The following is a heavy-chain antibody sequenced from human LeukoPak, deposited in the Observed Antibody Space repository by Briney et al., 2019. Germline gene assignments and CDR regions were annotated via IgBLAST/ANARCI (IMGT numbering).Heavy chain of an antibody. Sequence: SETLSLTCTVSGGSISSYYWSWIRQPPGKGLEWIGYIFYSGSTNYNPSLKSRVTISVDTSKNQFSLKLSSVTAADTAVYYCARVFSYPLRAPFDPWGQGTLVTVTS. CDR3: ARVFSYPLRAPFDP. V-gene: IGHV4-59*01. J-gene: IGHJ5*02. D-gene: IGHD3-3*01. CDR1: GGSISSYY. CDR2: IFYSGST.